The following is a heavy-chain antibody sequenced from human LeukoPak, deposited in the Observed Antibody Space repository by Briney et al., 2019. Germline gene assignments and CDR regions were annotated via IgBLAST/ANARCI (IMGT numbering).Heavy chain of an antibody. Sequence: PSQTLSLTCTVSGGSISSGGYYWSWIRQHPGKGLEWIGYIYCSGSTYYNPSLKSRVTISVDTSKNQFSLKLSSVTAADTAVYYCARDRGSGSEFDYWGQGTLVTVSS. CDR3: ARDRGSGSEFDY. J-gene: IGHJ4*02. D-gene: IGHD3-10*01. V-gene: IGHV4-31*03. CDR1: GGSISSGGYY. CDR2: IYCSGST.